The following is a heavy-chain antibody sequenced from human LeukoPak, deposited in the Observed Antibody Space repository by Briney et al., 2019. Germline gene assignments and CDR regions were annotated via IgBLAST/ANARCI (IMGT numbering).Heavy chain of an antibody. V-gene: IGHV3-23*01. Sequence: GGSLRLSCSASGFTFSSYAMSWVRQAPGKGLEWVSAISGSGGSTYYADSVRGRFTISRDNSKNTLYLQMNSLRAEDTAVYYCAKVSSGWCPHSWGQGTLVTVSS. D-gene: IGHD6-19*01. CDR1: GFTFSSYA. J-gene: IGHJ4*02. CDR3: AKVSSGWCPHS. CDR2: ISGSGGST.